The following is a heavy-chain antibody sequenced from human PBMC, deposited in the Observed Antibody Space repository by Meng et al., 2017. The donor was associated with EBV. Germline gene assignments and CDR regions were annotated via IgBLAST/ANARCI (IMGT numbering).Heavy chain of an antibody. J-gene: IGHJ5*02. D-gene: IGHD5-12*01. CDR3: ARETSGYDFNWFDP. CDR1: GYTFTSYA. CDR2: ISAYNGNT. Sequence: QVQLVAAGSELKKPGASVKVSCKASGYTFTSYAMNWVRQAPGQGLEWMGWISAYNGNTNYAQKLQGRVTMTTDTSTSTAYMELRSLRSDDTAVYYCARETSGYDFNWFDPWGQGTLVTVSS. V-gene: IGHV1-18*01.